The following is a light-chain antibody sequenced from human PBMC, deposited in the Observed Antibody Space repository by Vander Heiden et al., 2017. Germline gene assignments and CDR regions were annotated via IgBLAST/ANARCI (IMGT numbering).Light chain of an antibody. CDR2: TAS. Sequence: DIQMTQSPSSLSASVGDRVTLTCRASQSISTYLNWYLQKPGKAPKLLIYTASSLQSGVPSRFSGSGSGTDFTLTINSLQPEDFATYYCQQSYRSPITFGPGTRLEIK. J-gene: IGKJ5*01. CDR1: QSISTY. V-gene: IGKV1-39*01. CDR3: QQSYRSPIT.